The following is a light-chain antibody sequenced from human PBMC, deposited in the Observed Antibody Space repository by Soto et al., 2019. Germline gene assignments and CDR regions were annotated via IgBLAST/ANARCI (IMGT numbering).Light chain of an antibody. J-gene: IGKJ2*01. CDR1: QSVSSTF. V-gene: IGKV3-20*01. Sequence: EIVLTQSPGTPSLSPGDRATLSCRASQSVSSTFLVWYQQKPGQAPRLLIYCASNRATGIPDRFSGSGSGTDFTLTMSRLEPEDFAVYYCHQYGGSPPYTFGQGTKLEIK. CDR2: CAS. CDR3: HQYGGSPPYT.